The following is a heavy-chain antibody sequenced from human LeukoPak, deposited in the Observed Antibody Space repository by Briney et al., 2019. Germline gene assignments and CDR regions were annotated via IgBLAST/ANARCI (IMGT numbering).Heavy chain of an antibody. CDR1: GFTFSSYW. J-gene: IGHJ4*02. D-gene: IGHD3-22*01. CDR2: IKQDGSEK. Sequence: GGSLRLSCAASGFTFSSYWMSWVRQAPGKGLEWVANIKQDGSEKYYVDSVKGRFTISRDNAKNSLYLQMNSLRAEDTAVYYCARRAVSYDSSGYYFGWGQGTLVTVSS. CDR3: ARRAVSYDSSGYYFG. V-gene: IGHV3-7*01.